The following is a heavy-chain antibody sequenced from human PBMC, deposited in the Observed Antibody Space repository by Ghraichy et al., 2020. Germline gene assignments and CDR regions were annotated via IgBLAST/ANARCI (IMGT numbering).Heavy chain of an antibody. CDR3: ARGVVETTTPFTIFGVVITYYYYGMDV. CDR1: GFTFSSYW. CDR2: IKQDGSEK. V-gene: IGHV3-7*03. Sequence: GGSLRLSCAASGFTFSSYWMSWVRQAPGKGLEWVANIKQDGSEKYYVDSVKGRFTISRDNAKNSLYLQMNSLRAEDTAVYYCARGVVETTTPFTIFGVVITYYYYGMDVWGQGTTVTVSS. J-gene: IGHJ6*02. D-gene: IGHD3-3*01.